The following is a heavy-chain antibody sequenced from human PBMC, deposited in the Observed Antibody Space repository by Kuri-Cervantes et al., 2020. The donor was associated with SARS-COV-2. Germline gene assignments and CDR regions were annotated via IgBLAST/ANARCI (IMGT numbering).Heavy chain of an antibody. CDR2: FSVSGNTT. V-gene: IGHV3-23*01. D-gene: IGHD6-13*01. CDR1: GFTFSIYA. Sequence: GESLKISCAASGFTFSIYAMSWVRQAPGKGLEWVSTFSVSGNTTYYADSVKGRFTISRDNSKNTLYLQMNGLRAEDTAMYYCARYTRYSSSWYGAYYYYYGMDVWGQGTTVTVSS. CDR3: ARYTRYSSSWYGAYYYYYGMDV. J-gene: IGHJ6*02.